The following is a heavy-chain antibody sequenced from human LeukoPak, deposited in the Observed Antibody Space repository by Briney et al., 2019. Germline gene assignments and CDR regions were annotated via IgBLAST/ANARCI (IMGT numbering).Heavy chain of an antibody. D-gene: IGHD6-13*01. CDR3: ARADSSSWKD. CDR1: GGSISSYY. J-gene: IGHJ4*02. Sequence: SETLSLTCTVSGGSISSYYWSWIRQPPGKEPEWIGYIYYSGSTNYNPSLKSRVTISADTSKNQFSLKLSSVTAADTAVYYCARADSSSWKDWGQGTLVTVSS. CDR2: IYYSGST. V-gene: IGHV4-59*01.